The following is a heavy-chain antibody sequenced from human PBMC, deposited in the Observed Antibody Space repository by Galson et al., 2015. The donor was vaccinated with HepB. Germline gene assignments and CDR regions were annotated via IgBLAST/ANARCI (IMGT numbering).Heavy chain of an antibody. CDR2: ITSSSNYI. Sequence: SLRLSCAASGFTFNNYTMNWVRQAPGKGLEWVSSITSSSNYIYYADSVKGRFTISRDDAKNSLYLQMNRLRAEDTTEYYCARGSGYSYGPFDYWGRGTLVTVSS. V-gene: IGHV3-21*01. CDR1: GFTFNNYT. D-gene: IGHD5-18*01. CDR3: ARGSGYSYGPFDY. J-gene: IGHJ4*02.